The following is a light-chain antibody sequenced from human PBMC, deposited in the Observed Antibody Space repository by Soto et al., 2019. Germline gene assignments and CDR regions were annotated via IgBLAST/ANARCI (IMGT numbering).Light chain of an antibody. Sequence: DIAMTQSPDSLAVSLGERATINCKSSQSIFSSSKNKNFLAWYQQKSGQPPKLLIYWASTRESGVPDRFSGSGSGTDFTLTISSLQAEDVAVYYCQHYYDLPWTFGQGTRVEIK. CDR1: QSIFSSSKNKNF. CDR2: WAS. J-gene: IGKJ1*01. V-gene: IGKV4-1*01. CDR3: QHYYDLPWT.